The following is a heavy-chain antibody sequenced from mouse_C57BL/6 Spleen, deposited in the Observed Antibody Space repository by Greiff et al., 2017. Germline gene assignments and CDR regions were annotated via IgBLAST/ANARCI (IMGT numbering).Heavy chain of an antibody. D-gene: IGHD1-1*01. CDR1: GYTFTSYW. CDR3: ARYYYGSSYRFDY. V-gene: IGHV1-69*01. Sequence: QVQLQQPGAELVMPGASVKLSCKASGYTFTSYWMHWVKQRPGQGLEWIGEIDPSDSYTNYNQKFKGKSTLTVDKSSSTAYMQLSGLTSEDSAVYYCARYYYGSSYRFDYWGQGTTLTVSS. CDR2: IDPSDSYT. J-gene: IGHJ2*01.